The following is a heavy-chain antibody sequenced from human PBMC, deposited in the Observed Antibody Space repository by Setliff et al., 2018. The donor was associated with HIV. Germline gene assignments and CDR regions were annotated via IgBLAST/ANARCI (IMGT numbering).Heavy chain of an antibody. Sequence: SETLSLTCTVSGAPLSSYYLNWIRQPPGKGLEWIGYIFHSGNTDQNPSLKSRVTMSVETSENQFSFRLNSVTAADTAVYYCARRTIWGDAFDIWGRGTMVTVSS. CDR3: ARRTIWGDAFDI. D-gene: IGHD3-16*01. CDR1: GAPLSSYY. V-gene: IGHV4-59*08. J-gene: IGHJ3*02. CDR2: IFHSGNT.